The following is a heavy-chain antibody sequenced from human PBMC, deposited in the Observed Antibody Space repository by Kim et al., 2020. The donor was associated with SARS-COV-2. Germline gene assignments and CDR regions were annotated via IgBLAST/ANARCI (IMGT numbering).Heavy chain of an antibody. Sequence: GGSLRLSCAASGFSFSSYWMSWVRQAPGKGLEWVAKINPSVSEAYYVHSVRGRFTISRDNAKNSVVLQMNSLGVEDTAVYFCSRELLSFTWTFDPRGQGSLVTVS. CDR3: SRELLSFTWTFDP. V-gene: IGHV3-7*01. CDR2: INPSVSEA. J-gene: IGHJ5*02. CDR1: GFSFSSYW. D-gene: IGHD2-15*01.